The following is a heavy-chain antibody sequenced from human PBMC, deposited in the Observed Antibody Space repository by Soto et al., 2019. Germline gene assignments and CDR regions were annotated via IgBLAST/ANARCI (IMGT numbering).Heavy chain of an antibody. CDR1: GGSISSYY. J-gene: IGHJ4*02. Sequence: PSETLSLTCTVSGGSISSYYWSWIRQPPGKGLEWIGYIYYSGSTNYNPSLKSRVTISVDTSKNQFSLKLSSVTAADTAVYYCARDSKVFHGDWQGFDYWGQGTLVTVSS. CDR3: ARDSKVFHGDWQGFDY. V-gene: IGHV4-59*01. CDR2: IYYSGST. D-gene: IGHD4-17*01.